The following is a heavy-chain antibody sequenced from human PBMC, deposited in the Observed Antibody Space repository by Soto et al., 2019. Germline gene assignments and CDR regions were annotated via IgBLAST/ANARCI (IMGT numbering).Heavy chain of an antibody. CDR2: IRSKANSYAT. CDR3: TSELAVPDTVMDVYCFDV. V-gene: IGHV3-73*01. CDR1: GFTFSGSA. J-gene: IGHJ6*02. Sequence: QLGGSLRLSCAASGFTFSGSAMHWVRQASGKGLEWVGRIRSKANSYATAYAASVKGRFTISRDDSKNTAYLQMNSLKTEDTAVYYCTSELAVPDTVMDVYCFDVWGQGTTVTVSS. D-gene: IGHD5-18*01.